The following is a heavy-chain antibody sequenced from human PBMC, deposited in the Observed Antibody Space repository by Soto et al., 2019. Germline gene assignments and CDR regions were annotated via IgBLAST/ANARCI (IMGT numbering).Heavy chain of an antibody. D-gene: IGHD2-15*01. CDR2: IIPILGIA. J-gene: IGHJ6*02. V-gene: IGHV1-69*02. Sequence: GASVKVSCKASGVTFSSYTISWVRHSPGKGLEWMGRIIPILGIANYAQKFQGRVTITADKSTSTAYMELSSLRSEDTAVYYCARHNIQISQVVLGYYYYYYGMDVWGQGTTVTVSS. CDR3: ARHNIQISQVVLGYYYYYYGMDV. CDR1: GVTFSSYT.